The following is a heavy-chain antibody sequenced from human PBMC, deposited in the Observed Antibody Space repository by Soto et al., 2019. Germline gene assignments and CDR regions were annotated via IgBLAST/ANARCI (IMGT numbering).Heavy chain of an antibody. CDR3: ARGHFDSRGYSNALDC. J-gene: IGHJ4*02. CDR1: GYTFTSYA. V-gene: IGHV1-3*01. D-gene: IGHD3-22*01. Sequence: ASVKVSCKASGYTFTSYAMHWVRQAPGQRLEWMGRINPGIGNANYAQKFQGRVTITADKSTSTAYMELSSLRSEDSAIYYCARGHFDSRGYSNALDCWGQGTLVTVSS. CDR2: INPGIGNA.